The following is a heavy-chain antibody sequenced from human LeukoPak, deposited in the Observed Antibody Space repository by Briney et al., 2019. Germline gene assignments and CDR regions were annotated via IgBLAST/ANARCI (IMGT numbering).Heavy chain of an antibody. CDR1: GGSISSSSYY. CDR3: ARLRYDILTGCFDY. Sequence: SETLSPTCTVSGGSISSSSYYWGWIRQPPGKGLEWIGSVSNSGSKHYNPSLKSRVTVFVDTSKNQFSLRLSSVTAADTAVYYCARLRYDILTGCFDYWGQGTLVTVSS. CDR2: VSNSGSK. V-gene: IGHV4-39*01. J-gene: IGHJ4*02. D-gene: IGHD3-9*01.